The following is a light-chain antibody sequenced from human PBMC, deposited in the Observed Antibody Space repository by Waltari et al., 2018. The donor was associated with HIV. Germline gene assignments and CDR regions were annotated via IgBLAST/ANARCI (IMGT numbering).Light chain of an antibody. Sequence: SYELTQPPSVSVSPGQTARIPCSGDALPKQYAYWYQQKPGQAPVLVRYKNIERPSGIPARFSGSRSGTTVTLTISGVQAEDEADYHCQSAGGSGSYVVFGGGTKLTVL. J-gene: IGLJ2*01. CDR2: KNI. CDR1: ALPKQY. V-gene: IGLV3-25*03. CDR3: QSAGGSGSYVV.